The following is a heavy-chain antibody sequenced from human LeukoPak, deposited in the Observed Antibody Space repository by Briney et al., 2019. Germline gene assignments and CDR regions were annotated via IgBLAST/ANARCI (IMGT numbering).Heavy chain of an antibody. CDR1: GGPISRYY. CDR3: ARVVKRYAFGI. CDR2: IYYSGST. Sequence: PSETLSLTCTVSGGPISRYYWSWIRQPPGKGLEWIGYIYYSGSTNYNPSLKSRVTISVDTSKNQFSLKLSSVTAADTAVYYCARVVKRYAFGIWGQGTMVTVSS. J-gene: IGHJ3*02. V-gene: IGHV4-59*01. D-gene: IGHD2-21*01.